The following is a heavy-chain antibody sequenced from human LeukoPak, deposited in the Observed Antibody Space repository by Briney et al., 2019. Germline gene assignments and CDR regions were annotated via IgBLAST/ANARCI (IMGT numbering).Heavy chain of an antibody. Sequence: GGSLRLSCAASGFTFDDYGMSWVRQAPGKGREWVSGINGNGGSTGYADSVKGRFTISRDNAKNSLYLQMNSLRAEDTALYYCAREYDFWSGYPPRAMDVWGKGTTVTVSS. CDR2: INGNGGST. J-gene: IGHJ6*03. D-gene: IGHD3-3*01. V-gene: IGHV3-20*04. CDR3: AREYDFWSGYPPRAMDV. CDR1: GFTFDDYG.